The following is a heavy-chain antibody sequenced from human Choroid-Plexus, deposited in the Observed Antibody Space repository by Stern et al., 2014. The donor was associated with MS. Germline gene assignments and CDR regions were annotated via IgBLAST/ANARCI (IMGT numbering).Heavy chain of an antibody. CDR2: ISYDGSDK. Sequence: VQLVESGGGVAQPGRPLILSCAASGFTFSNFGMHWVRQAPGKGLEWVALISYDGSDKYYADSVKGRFTIFRDNSKNTLCMHMNSLRAEDTAVYYCAKDRQWSTYFFDYWGQGSLVTVSS. V-gene: IGHV3-30*18. CDR1: GFTFSNFG. J-gene: IGHJ4*02. CDR3: AKDRQWSTYFFDY. D-gene: IGHD2-15*01.